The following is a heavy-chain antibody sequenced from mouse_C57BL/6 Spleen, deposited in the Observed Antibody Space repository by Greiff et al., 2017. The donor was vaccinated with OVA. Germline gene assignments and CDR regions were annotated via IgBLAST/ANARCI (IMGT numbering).Heavy chain of an antibody. CDR1: GFTFSDYG. CDR3: AREETRLRYGNSPFDY. CDR2: ISSGSSTI. V-gene: IGHV5-17*01. J-gene: IGHJ2*01. D-gene: IGHD2-1*01. Sequence: LVESGGGLVKPGGSLKLSCAASGFTFSDYGMHWVRQAPEKGLEWVAYISSGSSTIYYADTVKGRFTISRDNAKNTLFLQMTSLRSEDTAMYYCAREETRLRYGNSPFDYWGQGTTLTVSS.